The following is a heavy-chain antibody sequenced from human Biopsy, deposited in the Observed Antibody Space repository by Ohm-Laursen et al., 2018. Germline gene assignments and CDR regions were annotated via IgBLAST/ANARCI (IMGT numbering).Heavy chain of an antibody. J-gene: IGHJ6*02. V-gene: IGHV4-38-2*01. CDR2: IYYDGIT. Sequence: SDTLSLTCAASGYSVTNDYYWGWIRQPPGKGLEWIGNIYYDGITYYNPSLKSRVAMSVDTSKNQFSLRLNSVTAADTAVYYCARVAGGYAYYYGMDVWGQGTTVIVSS. CDR1: GYSVTNDYY. CDR3: ARVAGGYAYYYGMDV. D-gene: IGHD5-12*01.